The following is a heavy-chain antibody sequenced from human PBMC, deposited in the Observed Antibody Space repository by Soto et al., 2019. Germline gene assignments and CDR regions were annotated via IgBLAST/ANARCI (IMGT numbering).Heavy chain of an antibody. Sequence: EVQLVESGGGLVQPGGSMRLFCAASGFIFNNYDMHWVRQATGTGLEWVSTIGTAGDTYYPGSVKVRFIISREHAKNSLYLQMNSLRAEDTAVYYCARGRVPAAVYGMDVWGQGTTVTVAS. CDR3: ARGRVPAAVYGMDV. D-gene: IGHD2-2*01. CDR2: IGTAGDT. J-gene: IGHJ6*02. V-gene: IGHV3-13*01. CDR1: GFIFNNYD.